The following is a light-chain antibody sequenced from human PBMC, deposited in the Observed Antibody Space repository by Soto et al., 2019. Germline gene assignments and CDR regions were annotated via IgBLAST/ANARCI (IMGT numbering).Light chain of an antibody. J-gene: IGLJ1*01. V-gene: IGLV2-14*01. CDR1: STDVGGYNY. CDR2: EVT. Sequence: QSVLTQPPSASGSPGQSVTISCTGTSTDVGGYNYVSWYQQYPGKAPKLIIYEVTHRPSGVSNRFSGSKSGNTASLTISGLQAEDDADYYCSSYTSRNTLVFGTGTKVTVL. CDR3: SSYTSRNTLV.